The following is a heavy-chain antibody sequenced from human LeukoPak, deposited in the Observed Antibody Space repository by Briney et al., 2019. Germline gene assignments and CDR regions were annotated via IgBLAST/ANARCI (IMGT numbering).Heavy chain of an antibody. V-gene: IGHV5-51*01. CDR3: ARLKYRTSWDGEY. CDR2: VNPGHSET. Sequence: GESLKISCQGSGYTFTAYWIGWVRQMPGKGLEWMGIVNPGHSETRYGPSFQGQVTMSADKSISTAYLRWTSVRASDTATYYCARLKYRTSWDGEYWGQGTQVTVSS. D-gene: IGHD6-13*01. CDR1: GYTFTAYW. J-gene: IGHJ4*02.